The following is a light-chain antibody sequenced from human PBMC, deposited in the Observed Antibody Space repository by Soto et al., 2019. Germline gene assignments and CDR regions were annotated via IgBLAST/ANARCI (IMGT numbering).Light chain of an antibody. V-gene: IGLV2-23*01. CDR3: CSYAGSSTWV. CDR2: EGS. J-gene: IGLJ3*02. CDR1: SSAVGSYNL. Sequence: QSALTPPASVSGSPGQSITISCTGTSSAVGSYNLVSWYQQHPGKAPKLKIYEGSKRRSGVSNRFSGSKSGNTASLTIYGLQAEDEADYYCCSYAGSSTWVFGEGTKLTVL.